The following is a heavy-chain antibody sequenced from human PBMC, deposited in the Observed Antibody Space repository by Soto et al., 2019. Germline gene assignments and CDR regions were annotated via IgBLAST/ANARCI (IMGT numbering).Heavy chain of an antibody. CDR2: ISAYNGNI. J-gene: IGHJ4*02. D-gene: IGHD2-2*02. CDR1: GYTFTSYG. V-gene: IGHV1-18*04. CDR3: ARDARRDCSSTSCYNSDY. Sequence: ASVKVSCKASGYTFTSYGISWVRQAPGQGLEWMGWISAYNGNINYAQKLQGRVTMTTDTSTSTAYMELRSLRSDDTAVYYCARDARRDCSSTSCYNSDYWGQGTLGTV.